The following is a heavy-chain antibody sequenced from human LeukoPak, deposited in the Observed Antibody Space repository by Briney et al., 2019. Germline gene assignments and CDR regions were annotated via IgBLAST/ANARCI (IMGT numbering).Heavy chain of an antibody. CDR3: ARDPYSGYDHDY. J-gene: IGHJ4*02. D-gene: IGHD5-12*01. V-gene: IGHV1-69*04. CDR2: IIPILGIA. Sequence: ASVKVSCKASGGTFSSYAISWVRQAPGQGLEWMGRIIPILGIANYAQKFRGRVTITADKSTSTAYMELSSLRSEDTAVYYCARDPYSGYDHDYWGQGTLVTVSS. CDR1: GGTFSSYA.